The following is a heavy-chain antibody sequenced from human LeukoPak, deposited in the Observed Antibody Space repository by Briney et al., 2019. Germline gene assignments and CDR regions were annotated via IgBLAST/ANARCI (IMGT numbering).Heavy chain of an antibody. D-gene: IGHD3-10*01. CDR2: ISYDGSNK. CDR1: GFTFSSYG. CDR3: AKSHRDGFDDY. J-gene: IGHJ4*02. V-gene: IGHV3-30*18. Sequence: GGSLRLSCAASGFTFSSYGMHWVRQAPGKGLEWVAVISYDGSNKYYADSVKGRFTISRDNSKNTLYLQMNSLRAEDTAVYYCAKSHRDGFDDYWGQGTLVTVSS.